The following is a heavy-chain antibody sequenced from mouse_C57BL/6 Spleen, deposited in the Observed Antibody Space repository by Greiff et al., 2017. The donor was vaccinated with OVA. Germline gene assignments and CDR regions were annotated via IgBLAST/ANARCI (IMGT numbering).Heavy chain of an antibody. CDR3: ARDTHYYGSSYWYFDV. J-gene: IGHJ1*03. CDR2: ISYDGSN. Sequence: EVQRVESGPGLVKPSQSLSLTCSVTGYSITSGYYWNWIRQFPGNKLEWMGYISYDGSNNYNPSLKNRISITRDTSKNQFFLKLNSVTTEDTATYYCARDTHYYGSSYWYFDVWGTGTTVTVSS. V-gene: IGHV3-6*01. D-gene: IGHD1-1*01. CDR1: GYSITSGYY.